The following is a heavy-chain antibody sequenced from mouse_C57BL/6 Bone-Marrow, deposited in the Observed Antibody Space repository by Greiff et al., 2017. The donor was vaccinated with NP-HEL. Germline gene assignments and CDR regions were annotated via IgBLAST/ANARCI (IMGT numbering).Heavy chain of an antibody. J-gene: IGHJ2*01. Sequence: VQLQQPGAELVKPGASVKMSCKASGYTFPSYWITWVKQRPGQGLEWIGAIYPGSGSTNSNEKFKSKATLTVDTSSSTAYMQLSSLTSVDSADYDWARSDYYGSSSIDYWGQGTTLTVSS. CDR3: ARSDYYGSSSIDY. D-gene: IGHD1-1*01. CDR2: IYPGSGST. CDR1: GYTFPSYW. V-gene: IGHV1-55*01.